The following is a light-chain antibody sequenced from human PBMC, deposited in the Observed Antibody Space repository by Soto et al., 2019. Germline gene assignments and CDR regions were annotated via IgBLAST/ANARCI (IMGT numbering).Light chain of an antibody. V-gene: IGLV2-23*02. J-gene: IGLJ1*01. CDR1: SSDVGSYNL. Sequence: QSVLTQPASVSGSPGQTSTISCTGTSSDVGSYNLVSWYQQHQGKAPKLMIYEVSRRPSGVSNRFSGSKSGNTASLTISGLQAEDEADYYCCSYAGSSTFYVFGTGTKVTVL. CDR2: EVS. CDR3: CSYAGSSTFYV.